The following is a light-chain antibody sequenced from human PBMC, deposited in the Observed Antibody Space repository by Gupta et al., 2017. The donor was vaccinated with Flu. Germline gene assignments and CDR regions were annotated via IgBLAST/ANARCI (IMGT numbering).Light chain of an antibody. V-gene: IGLV7-46*01. J-gene: IGLJ3*02. Sequence: AVGTPEPTLTVSPGRTDTLTCGPSTEAATSGHYPYWFQQKPGQAPRTLIYDTNNKPSLTPARSSCSLLGGKAAPALSGAQPEDDAEYYCLLSDSGAWVFGGGTKLTVL. CDR3: LLSDSGAWV. CDR1: TEAATSGHY. CDR2: DTN.